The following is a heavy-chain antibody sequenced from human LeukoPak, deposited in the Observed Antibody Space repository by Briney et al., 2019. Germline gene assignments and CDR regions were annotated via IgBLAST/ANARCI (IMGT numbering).Heavy chain of an antibody. CDR1: GGSFSSDY. D-gene: IGHD3-10*01. Sequence: SETLSLTCAVYGGSFSSDYWSWVRQPPGKGLEWIAEINRSGSTNYNPSLKSRVTISMDTSKNQFSLRLSSVTAANTALYYCARGVGSTEDYWGQGTLVTVSS. J-gene: IGHJ4*02. V-gene: IGHV4-34*01. CDR3: ARGVGSTEDY. CDR2: INRSGST.